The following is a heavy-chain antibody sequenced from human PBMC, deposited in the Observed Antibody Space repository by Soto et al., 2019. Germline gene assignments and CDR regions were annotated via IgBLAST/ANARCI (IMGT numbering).Heavy chain of an antibody. CDR2: ISASGGTI. CDR1: GFTFRSYA. CDR3: AKDFVLRFSGGPPSEYYFDY. Sequence: GGSLRLSCAASGFTFRSYAMSWVRQAPGKGLEWVSGISASGGTIYYADSVKGRFTISRDNSKNTLHLQMNSLRAEDTATYYCAKDFVLRFSGGPPSEYYFDYWGQGTLVTVSS. J-gene: IGHJ4*02. V-gene: IGHV3-23*01. D-gene: IGHD3-3*01.